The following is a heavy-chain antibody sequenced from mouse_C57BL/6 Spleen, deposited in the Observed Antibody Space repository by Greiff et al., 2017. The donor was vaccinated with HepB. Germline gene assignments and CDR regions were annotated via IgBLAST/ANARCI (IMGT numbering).Heavy chain of an antibody. CDR2: IWTGGGT. CDR3: ARKSLYYYGSAMDY. CDR1: GFSLTSYA. D-gene: IGHD1-1*01. J-gene: IGHJ4*01. V-gene: IGHV2-9-1*01. Sequence: QVQLQQSGPGLVAPSQSLSITCTVSGFSLTSYAISWVRQPPGKGLEWLGVIWTGGGTNYNSALKSRLSISKDNSKSQVFLKMNSLQTDDTARYYCARKSLYYYGSAMDYWGQGTSVTVSS.